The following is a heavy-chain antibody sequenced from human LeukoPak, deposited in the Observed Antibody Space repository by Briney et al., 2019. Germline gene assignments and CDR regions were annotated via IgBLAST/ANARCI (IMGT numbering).Heavy chain of an antibody. CDR1: GFTFSNAW. CDR3: TTDPTVMSIIPFDY. V-gene: IGHV3-15*01. CDR2: IKSKTDGGTT. D-gene: IGHD4-17*01. Sequence: GGSLRLSCAASGFTFSNAWMSWVRQAPGKGLEWVGRIKSKTDGGTTDYAAPVKGRFTISRDDSKNTLYLQMNSLKTEDTAVYYCTTDPTVMSIIPFDYWGQGTLVTVSS. J-gene: IGHJ4*02.